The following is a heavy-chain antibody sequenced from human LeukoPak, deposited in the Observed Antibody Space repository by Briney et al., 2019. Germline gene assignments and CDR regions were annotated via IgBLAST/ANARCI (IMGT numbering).Heavy chain of an antibody. CDR1: GDSVSSNSAA. V-gene: IGHV6-1*01. D-gene: IGHD1-26*01. J-gene: IGHJ6*02. CDR3: ARLVLDLARASVGTQYGMDV. Sequence: SQTLPLTCAISGDSVSSNSAAWNWIRQSPSRGLEWLGRTYYRSKWYNDYAVSVKSRITINPDTSKNQFSLQLNSVTPEDTAVYYCARLVLDLARASVGTQYGMDVWGQGTTVTVSS. CDR2: TYYRSKWYN.